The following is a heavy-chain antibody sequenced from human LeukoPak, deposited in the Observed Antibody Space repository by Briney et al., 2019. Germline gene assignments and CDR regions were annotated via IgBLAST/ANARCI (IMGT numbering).Heavy chain of an antibody. J-gene: IGHJ4*02. CDR1: GFTFSSYG. Sequence: GSLRLSCAASGFTFSSYGMHWVRQAPGKGLEWVAVISYDGSNKYYADSVKGRFTISRDNSKNTLYLQMNSLRAEDTAVYYCNIAAAGTVYWGQGTLVTVFS. CDR2: ISYDGSNK. CDR3: NIAAAGTVY. D-gene: IGHD6-13*01. V-gene: IGHV3-30*03.